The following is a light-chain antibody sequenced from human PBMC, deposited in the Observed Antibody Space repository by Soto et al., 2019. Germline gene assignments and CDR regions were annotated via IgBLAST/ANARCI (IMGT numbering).Light chain of an antibody. Sequence: EIVLPPSPSTLSLSPGERAPLSCRASQSVSSYLGWYQQKPGQAPRLLIYDASNRATGIPASFSGSGSGTDFYLTFSSLEPEDFAVYYCQQRSNWPPITFGQGTRLEIK. V-gene: IGKV3-11*01. J-gene: IGKJ5*01. CDR3: QQRSNWPPIT. CDR2: DAS. CDR1: QSVSSY.